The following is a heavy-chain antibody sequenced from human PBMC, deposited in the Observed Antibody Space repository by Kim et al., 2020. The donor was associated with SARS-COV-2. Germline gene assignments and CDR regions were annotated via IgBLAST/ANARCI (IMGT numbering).Heavy chain of an antibody. Sequence: SETLSLTCAVYGGSFSGYYWSWIRQPPGKGLEWIGEINHSGSTNYNPSLKSRVTISVDTSKNQFSLKLSSVTAADTAVYYCARVCYRYTTLPRGKLWFDPWGQGTLVTVSS. CDR1: GGSFSGYY. CDR3: ARVCYRYTTLPRGKLWFDP. J-gene: IGHJ5*02. V-gene: IGHV4-34*01. CDR2: INHSGST. D-gene: IGHD3-16*02.